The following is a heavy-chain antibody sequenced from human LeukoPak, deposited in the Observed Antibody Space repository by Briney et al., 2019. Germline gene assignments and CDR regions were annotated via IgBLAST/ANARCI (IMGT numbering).Heavy chain of an antibody. CDR2: ISGSGVTT. D-gene: IGHD3-22*01. CDR3: AREVSEGFDF. V-gene: IGHV3-23*01. Sequence: GGSLRLSCVASGFTFSSYAMSWVRQAPGKGLEWVSAISGSGVTTHHAGSVKGRFAISRDNAKNSLYLQMNSLRAEDTALYYCAREVSEGFDFWGQGTLVTVSS. J-gene: IGHJ4*02. CDR1: GFTFSSYA.